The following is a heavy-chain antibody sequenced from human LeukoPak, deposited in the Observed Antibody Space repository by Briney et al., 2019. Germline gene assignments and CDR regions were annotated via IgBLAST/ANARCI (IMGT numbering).Heavy chain of an antibody. CDR2: INHSGSN. D-gene: IGHD2-15*01. CDR1: GGSISSYY. V-gene: IGHV4-34*01. CDR3: ARGGIYCSGGSCYWSLDY. Sequence: PSETLSLTCTVSGGSISSYYWSWIRQPPGKGLEWIGEINHSGSNNYNPSLKSRVTISVDTSKNQFSLKLSPVTAADTAVYYCARGGIYCSGGSCYWSLDYWGQGTLVTVSS. J-gene: IGHJ4*02.